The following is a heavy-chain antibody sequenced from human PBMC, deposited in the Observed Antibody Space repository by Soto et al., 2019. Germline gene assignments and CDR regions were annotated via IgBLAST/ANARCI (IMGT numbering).Heavy chain of an antibody. Sequence: QVQLVQSGAEVRKPGSSVKVSCKASGDTFDSYTLSWVRQAPGQGLEWMGRIIPILGITNYALRFQGRVSLTADMATSTAYMELSGLRSGDTAIYVCARDVYYYVSSKGGGYWGQGTLVTVSS. D-gene: IGHD3-10*01. CDR3: ARDVYYYVSSKGGGY. V-gene: IGHV1-69*08. CDR1: GDTFDSYT. J-gene: IGHJ4*02. CDR2: IIPILGIT.